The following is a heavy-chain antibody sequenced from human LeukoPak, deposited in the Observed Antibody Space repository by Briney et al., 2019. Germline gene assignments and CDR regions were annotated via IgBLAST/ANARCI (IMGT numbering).Heavy chain of an antibody. CDR1: GGSFTTYY. J-gene: IGHJ5*02. D-gene: IGHD3-10*01. CDR3: ARALGYYYGSGPRRFRFDP. V-gene: IGHV4-4*07. Sequence: SETLSLTCTVSGGSFTTYYWSWIRQPAGRGLEWIGHIDSSGTTNYNPSLKSRVTISVDTSKNQFSLKLSSVTAADTAVYYCARALGYYYGSGPRRFRFDPWGQGTLVTVSS. CDR2: IDSSGTT.